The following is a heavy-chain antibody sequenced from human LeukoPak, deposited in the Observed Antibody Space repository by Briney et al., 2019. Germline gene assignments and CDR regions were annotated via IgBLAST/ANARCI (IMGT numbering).Heavy chain of an antibody. CDR3: AKDRGYSSQPYDY. D-gene: IGHD5-18*01. J-gene: IGHJ4*02. CDR2: ISNSGEST. Sequence: GGSLRLSCAASGFTFSSYAMSWVRQAPGKGREWVSVISNSGESTYYADSAKGRSTISRDNSRNTLYLQMNSLRAEDTAVYYCAKDRGYSSQPYDYWGQGTLVTVSS. CDR1: GFTFSSYA. V-gene: IGHV3-23*01.